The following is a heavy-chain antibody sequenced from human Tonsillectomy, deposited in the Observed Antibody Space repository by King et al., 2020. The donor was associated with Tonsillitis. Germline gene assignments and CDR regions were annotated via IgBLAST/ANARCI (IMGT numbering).Heavy chain of an antibody. Sequence: QLQESGPGLVKPSETLSLTCTVSDYSISSGYYWGWIRQPPGKGLEWIGSISHSGTTYYNPSLKSRLTISLDTSKNQFSLKLSSVTAADTAVYYCAREKVGGWHDYWGQGTLVTVSS. J-gene: IGHJ4*02. D-gene: IGHD6-19*01. CDR2: ISHSGTT. CDR3: AREKVGGWHDY. V-gene: IGHV4-38-2*02. CDR1: DYSISSGYY.